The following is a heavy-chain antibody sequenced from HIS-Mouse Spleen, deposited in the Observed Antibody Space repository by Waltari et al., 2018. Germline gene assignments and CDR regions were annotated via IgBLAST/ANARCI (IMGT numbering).Heavy chain of an antibody. J-gene: IGHJ4*02. V-gene: IGHV2-70*15. D-gene: IGHD6-19*01. Sequence: QVTLRESGPALVKPTQTLTLTCTFSGFSLSTSGMCVSWIRQPPGKALEWLARIDWEEDKYYSTDLKTRLTSSKDTSKNQVVLTMTNMDPVDTATYYCARIAEGYSSGWYAFDYWGQGTLVTVSS. CDR2: IDWEEDK. CDR1: GFSLSTSGMC. CDR3: ARIAEGYSSGWYAFDY.